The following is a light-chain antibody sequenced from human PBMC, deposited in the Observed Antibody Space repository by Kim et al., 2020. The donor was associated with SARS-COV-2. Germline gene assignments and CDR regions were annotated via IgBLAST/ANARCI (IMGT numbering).Light chain of an antibody. CDR3: QAWDSSTVV. V-gene: IGLV3-1*01. CDR1: KLGDKY. J-gene: IGLJ2*01. CDR2: QDS. Sequence: SGSQGPTASITGSGNKLGDKYACWYQQKPGQSLVLVIYQDSKRPSGIPERFSGSNAGNTATLTISGTQTMDETDYYCQAWDSSTVVFGGGPRLTVL.